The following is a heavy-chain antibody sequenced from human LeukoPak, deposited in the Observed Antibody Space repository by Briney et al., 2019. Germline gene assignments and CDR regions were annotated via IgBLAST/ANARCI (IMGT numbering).Heavy chain of an antibody. CDR2: VNPNSGNA. Sequence: GASVTVSCKASGYTFTSYDINWVRQATGQGLEWMGWVNPNSGNAGYAQKFQGRVTMTRDTSISTAYMELSSLTSEDTAVYYCARRSEDYDSSEYPYWGQGTLVTVSS. J-gene: IGHJ4*02. CDR3: ARRSEDYDSSEYPY. V-gene: IGHV1-8*01. CDR1: GYTFTSYD. D-gene: IGHD3-22*01.